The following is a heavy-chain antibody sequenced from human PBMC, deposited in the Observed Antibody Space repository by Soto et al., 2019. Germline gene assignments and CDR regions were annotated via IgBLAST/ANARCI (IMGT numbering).Heavy chain of an antibody. Sequence: SLRLSCTASGFTFGDYAMSWVRQAPGKGLEWVGFIRSKAYGGTTEYAASVKGRFTISRDDSKSIAYLQMNSLKTEDTAVYYCTNGYSSSWYYFDYWGQGTLVTVSS. CDR3: TNGYSSSWYYFDY. CDR2: IRSKAYGGTT. V-gene: IGHV3-49*04. D-gene: IGHD6-13*01. J-gene: IGHJ4*02. CDR1: GFTFGDYA.